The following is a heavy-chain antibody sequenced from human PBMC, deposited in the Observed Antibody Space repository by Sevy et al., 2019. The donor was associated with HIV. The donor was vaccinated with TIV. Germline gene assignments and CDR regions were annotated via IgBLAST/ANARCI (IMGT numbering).Heavy chain of an antibody. J-gene: IGHJ4*02. CDR3: AREGCTRPHDH. D-gene: IGHD2-8*01. Sequence: GGSLRLSCVASGFNFNIYSMSWVRQAPGKVLEWVSTLSFGCGRINHADSVQGRFTMSRDDSKKTVYQEMNSLRAEDTAVYYCAREGCTRPHDHWGQGTLVTVSS. CDR1: GFNFNIYS. CDR2: LSFGCGRI. V-gene: IGHV3-23*01.